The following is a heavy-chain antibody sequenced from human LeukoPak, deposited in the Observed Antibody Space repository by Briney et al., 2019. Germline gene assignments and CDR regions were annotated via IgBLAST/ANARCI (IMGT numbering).Heavy chain of an antibody. Sequence: GGSLRLSCAASGFTFSSYWMSWVRQAPGKGLEWVANIKQDGSEKYYVDSVKGRFTISRDNSKNTLYLQMNSLRAEDTAVYYCAKNLDNWNDAGAVDVWGKGTTVTISS. CDR3: AKNLDNWNDAGAVDV. D-gene: IGHD1-20*01. CDR2: IKQDGSEK. V-gene: IGHV3-7*01. CDR1: GFTFSSYW. J-gene: IGHJ6*04.